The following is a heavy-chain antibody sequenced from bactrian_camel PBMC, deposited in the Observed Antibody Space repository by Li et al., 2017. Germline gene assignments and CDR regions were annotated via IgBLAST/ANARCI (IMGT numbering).Heavy chain of an antibody. D-gene: IGHD4*01. Sequence: QLVESGGGLVEPGGSLRLSCAASGFTFSNYWMYWVRQAPGKGLEWVSTISSGRTTYYADSVKGRFTISRDNAKNTLYLQLNSLKPEDTAVYYCAAGALGYSGAKCPPDFGGYWGQGTQVTVS. V-gene: IGHV3S1*01. CDR1: GFTFSNYW. J-gene: IGHJ6*01. CDR2: ISSGRTT. CDR3: AAGALGYSGAKCPPDFGGY.